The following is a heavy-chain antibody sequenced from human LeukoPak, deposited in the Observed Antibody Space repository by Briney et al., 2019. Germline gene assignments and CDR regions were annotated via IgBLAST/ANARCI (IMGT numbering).Heavy chain of an antibody. CDR2: IYYSGST. CDR1: GGSLTSTNYY. V-gene: IGHV4-39*01. Sequence: PSETLSLTCTVSGGSLTSTNYYWGWIRQSPGKGLEWIGSIYYSGSTYYNPSLKSRVTISVDTSKNQLSLKLSSVTAADTAVYYCARGQSLWFGEPRGRGYYYYMDVWGKGTTVTVSS. CDR3: ARGQSLWFGEPRGRGYYYYMDV. J-gene: IGHJ6*03. D-gene: IGHD3-10*01.